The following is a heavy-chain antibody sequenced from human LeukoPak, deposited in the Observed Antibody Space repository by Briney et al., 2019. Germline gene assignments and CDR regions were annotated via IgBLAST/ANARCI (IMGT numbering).Heavy chain of an antibody. D-gene: IGHD6-19*01. CDR1: RFTFSSYA. Sequence: PGGSLRLSCAASRFTFSSYAMSWVRQAPGKGLEWVSAISGSGGSTYYADSVKGRFTISRDNAKNSLYLQMNSLRAEDTAVYYCARDLSSGWYLNAFDIWGQGTMVTVSS. J-gene: IGHJ3*02. CDR2: ISGSGGST. V-gene: IGHV3-23*01. CDR3: ARDLSSGWYLNAFDI.